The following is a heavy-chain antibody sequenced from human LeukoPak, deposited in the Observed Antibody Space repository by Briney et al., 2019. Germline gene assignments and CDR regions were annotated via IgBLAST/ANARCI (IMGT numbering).Heavy chain of an antibody. CDR1: GFTFGDYA. V-gene: IGHV3-49*04. CDR2: IRSKAYGGTT. CDR3: TREYGDYPCYYGMDV. Sequence: GGSLRLSCTASGFTFGDYAMSWVRQAQGKGLEWVGFIRSKAYGGTTEYAASVKGRFTISRDDSKSIAYLQMDSLKTEDTAVYYCTREYGDYPCYYGMDVWGQGTTVTVSS. D-gene: IGHD4-17*01. J-gene: IGHJ6*02.